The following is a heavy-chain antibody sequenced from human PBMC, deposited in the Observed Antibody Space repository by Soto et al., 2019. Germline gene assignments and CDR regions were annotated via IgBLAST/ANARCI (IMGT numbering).Heavy chain of an antibody. Sequence: ASVKVSCKASGYTFTGYYMHWVRQAPGQGLEWMGWINPNSGGTNYAQKFQGWVTMTRDTSISTAYMELSRLRSDDTAVYYCARATMTFYGMDVWGQGTTVTVSS. J-gene: IGHJ6*02. CDR2: INPNSGGT. V-gene: IGHV1-2*04. CDR3: ARATMTFYGMDV. CDR1: GYTFTGYY. D-gene: IGHD3-22*01.